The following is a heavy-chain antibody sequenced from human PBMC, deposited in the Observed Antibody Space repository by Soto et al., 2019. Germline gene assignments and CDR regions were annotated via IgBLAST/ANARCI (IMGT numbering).Heavy chain of an antibody. CDR1: GYNFRSFS. CDR2: INGGDGNT. V-gene: IGHV1-3*01. J-gene: IGHJ4*02. D-gene: IGHD1-26*01. CDR3: ARAPPYSGASPRTFFFDY. Sequence: VQLVQPGAEVKKPGASVKVPCKASGYNFRSFSIYWVRQAPGQGPERMGWINGGDGNTKYSQSFQGRVTITRATSANTAYMELSSLKSEATAVYYCARAPPYSGASPRTFFFDYWGQGTLVTVSS.